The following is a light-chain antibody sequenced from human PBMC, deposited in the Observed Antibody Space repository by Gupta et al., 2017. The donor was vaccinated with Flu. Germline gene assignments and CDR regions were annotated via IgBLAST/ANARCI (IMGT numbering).Light chain of an antibody. CDR1: SSNIGAGYD. V-gene: IGLV1-40*01. J-gene: IGLJ2*01. Sequence: TISCTGSSSNIGAGYDVHWYQQFPGTAPKLLIYGNSNRPSGVPDRFSGSKSGTSASLAITGLQAEDEADYYCQSYDSSLSGSVVFGGGTTLTVL. CDR3: QSYDSSLSGSVV. CDR2: GNS.